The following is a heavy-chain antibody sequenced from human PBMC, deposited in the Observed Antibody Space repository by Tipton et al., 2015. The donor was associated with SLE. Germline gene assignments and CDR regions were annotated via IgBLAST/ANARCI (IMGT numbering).Heavy chain of an antibody. Sequence: TLCLTCTVSGGSISSYYWSWIRQPPGKGLEWIGYIYYTGSTNYNPSLKSRVTISLDTSKNQFSLKLSSVTAADTAVYYCARSTSLGGHDYWGQGTLVTVSS. V-gene: IGHV4-59*01. CDR3: ARSTSLGGHDY. J-gene: IGHJ4*02. CDR1: GGSISSYY. CDR2: IYYTGST. D-gene: IGHD3-16*01.